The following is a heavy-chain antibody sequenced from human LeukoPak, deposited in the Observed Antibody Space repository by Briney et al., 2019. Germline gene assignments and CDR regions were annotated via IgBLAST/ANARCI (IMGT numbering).Heavy chain of an antibody. CDR1: GGSLSVYN. CDR3: ARGGPSYSGSGRGWFDP. V-gene: IGHV4-34*01. D-gene: IGHD6-13*01. J-gene: IGHJ5*02. CDR2: TNNSVST. Sequence: PETLSLSSAVYGGSLSVYNTSWVRHPPREGLGWSGETNNSVSTTYNTPLKSRATISVDTSKKQISPKLSSLTPPATAVYLFARGGPSYSGSGRGWFDPWGQGTLVTVSS.